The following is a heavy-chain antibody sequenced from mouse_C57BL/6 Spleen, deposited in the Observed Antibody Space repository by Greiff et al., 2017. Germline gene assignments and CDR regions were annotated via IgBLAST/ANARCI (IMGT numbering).Heavy chain of an antibody. D-gene: IGHD2-10*01. J-gene: IGHJ1*03. CDR3: TGALLVGYFDV. CDR2: IDPENGDT. CDR1: GFNIKDDY. Sequence: EVQLQQSGAELVRPGASVKLSCTASGFNIKDDYMHWVKQRPEQGLEWIGWIDPENGDTEYASKFQGKATITADTSSNTAYLQLSSLTSEDTAVYYCTGALLVGYFDVWGTGTTVTVSS. V-gene: IGHV14-4*01.